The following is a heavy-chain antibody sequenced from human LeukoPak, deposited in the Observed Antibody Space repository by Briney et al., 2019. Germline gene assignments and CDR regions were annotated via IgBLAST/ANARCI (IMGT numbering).Heavy chain of an antibody. CDR1: GYTFTGYY. V-gene: IGHV1-2*02. J-gene: IGHJ4*02. CDR3: ARDLEGLERYFDY. Sequence: ASVKVSRKASGYTFTGYYIHWVRQAPGQGLEWMGWINPDSGGTKSAQKFQGRVTMTRDTSISTAYMELSRLRSDDTAVYYYARDLEGLERYFDYWGQGTLVTVSP. CDR2: INPDSGGT. D-gene: IGHD1-1*01.